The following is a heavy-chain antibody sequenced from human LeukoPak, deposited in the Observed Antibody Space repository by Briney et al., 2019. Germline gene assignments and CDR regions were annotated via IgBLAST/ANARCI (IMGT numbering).Heavy chain of an antibody. CDR2: INPNSGGT. CDR1: GYTFTGYY. V-gene: IGHV1-2*02. CDR3: ARERGYSGYDFVIGY. J-gene: IGHJ4*02. D-gene: IGHD5-12*01. Sequence: ASVKVSCKASGYTFTGYYMHWVRQAPGQGLEWMGWINPNSGGTNVAQKFQGRVTMTRDTSISTGYMELSRLRSDDTAVYYCARERGYSGYDFVIGYWGQGTLVTVSS.